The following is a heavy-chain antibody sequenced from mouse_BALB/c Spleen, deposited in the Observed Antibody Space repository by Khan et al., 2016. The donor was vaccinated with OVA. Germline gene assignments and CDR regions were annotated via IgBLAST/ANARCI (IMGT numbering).Heavy chain of an antibody. CDR3: ASHLTGSFAY. D-gene: IGHD4-1*01. Sequence: EVELVESGGDLMKPGGSLKLSCAASGFTFSAYSMSWVRQTPDKRLEWVASINSDGYYTYYPDSVQGRFTISRNNAKNTLSLQMNSLKSEDRAIYYCASHLTGSFAYWGQGTLVTVSA. CDR2: INSDGYYT. CDR1: GFTFSAYS. J-gene: IGHJ3*01. V-gene: IGHV5-6*01.